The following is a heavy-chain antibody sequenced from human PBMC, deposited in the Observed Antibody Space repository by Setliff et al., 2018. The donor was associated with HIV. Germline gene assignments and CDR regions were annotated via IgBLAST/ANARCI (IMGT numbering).Heavy chain of an antibody. CDR3: ARLGPGYCSSTRCYFDY. CDR1: GYSFTTYW. D-gene: IGHD2-2*01. CDR2: IYPGDSDT. V-gene: IGHV5-51*01. J-gene: IGHJ4*02. Sequence: ESLKISCKGSGYSFTTYWIAWVRQMPGKGLEWMGIIYPGDSDTIYSPSFQGQVTISADKSISTAYLQWSSLKASDTAMYFCARLGPGYCSSTRCYFDYWGQGTLVTVST.